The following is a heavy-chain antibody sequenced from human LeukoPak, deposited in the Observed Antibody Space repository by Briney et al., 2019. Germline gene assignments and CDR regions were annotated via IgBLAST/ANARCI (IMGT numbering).Heavy chain of an antibody. Sequence: SVKVSCKASGGTFSSYAISWVRQAPGQGLEWVGGIIPIFATANYAQKFQGRVTISTDESTSTAYMELSSLRSEDTAVYYCARHGSYSGSYLYWGQGTLVTVSS. D-gene: IGHD1-26*01. CDR1: GGTFSSYA. V-gene: IGHV1-69*05. CDR3: ARHGSYSGSYLY. CDR2: IIPIFATA. J-gene: IGHJ4*02.